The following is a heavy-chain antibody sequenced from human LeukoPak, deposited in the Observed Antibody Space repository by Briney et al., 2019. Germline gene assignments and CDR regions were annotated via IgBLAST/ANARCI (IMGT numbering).Heavy chain of an antibody. Sequence: GGSLRLSCAASGFAFSSYGMHWVRQAPGKGLVWVSRINSDGSSTSYADSVKGRFTISRDNAKNTLYLQMNSLRAEDTAVYYCARERRMYSGSYVDYWGQGTLVTVSS. CDR1: GFAFSSYG. CDR2: INSDGSST. J-gene: IGHJ4*02. D-gene: IGHD1-26*01. V-gene: IGHV3-74*01. CDR3: ARERRMYSGSYVDY.